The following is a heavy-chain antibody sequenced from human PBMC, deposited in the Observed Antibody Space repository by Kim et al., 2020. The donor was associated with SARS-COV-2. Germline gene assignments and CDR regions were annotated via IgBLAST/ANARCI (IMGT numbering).Heavy chain of an antibody. V-gene: IGHV3-53*04. J-gene: IGHJ1*01. CDR2: IYSGGGT. D-gene: IGHD3-10*01. Sequence: GGSLRLSCAASGLTVATTYMSWVRQAPGKGLEWVSIIYSGGGTYYADSVKGRFTISRHTSDNSVSLQMNSLRTEDTAVYYCAARGTQYSMSGTYFGGWGQGTLVTVSS. CDR3: AARGTQYSMSGTYFGG. CDR1: GLTVATTY.